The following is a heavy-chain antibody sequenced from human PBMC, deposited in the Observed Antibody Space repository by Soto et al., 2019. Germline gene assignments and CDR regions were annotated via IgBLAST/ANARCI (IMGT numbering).Heavy chain of an antibody. CDR3: ARDRPKYQLLSYYYYGMDV. CDR1: GYTFTSYY. CDR2: INPSGGST. D-gene: IGHD2-2*01. J-gene: IGHJ6*02. Sequence: QVQLVQSGAEVKKPGASVKVSCKASGYTFTSYYMHWVRQAPGQGLEWMGIINPSGGSTSYAQKSQGRATMTRDTSTSTVYMERSSLRSEDTAVYYCARDRPKYQLLSYYYYGMDVWGQGTTVTVSS. V-gene: IGHV1-46*03.